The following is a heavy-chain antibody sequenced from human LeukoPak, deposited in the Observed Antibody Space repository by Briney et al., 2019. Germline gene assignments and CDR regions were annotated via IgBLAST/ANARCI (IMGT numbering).Heavy chain of an antibody. D-gene: IGHD1-1*01. CDR3: AREGHLERLYGLEDDAFDI. Sequence: SETLSLTCTVSGGSISSYYWSWIRQPPGKGLEWIGYIYYSGSTNYNPSLKSRVTISVDTSKNQFSLKLSSVTAADTAVYYCAREGHLERLYGLEDDAFDIWGQGTMVTVSS. V-gene: IGHV4-59*01. CDR2: IYYSGST. CDR1: GGSISSYY. J-gene: IGHJ3*02.